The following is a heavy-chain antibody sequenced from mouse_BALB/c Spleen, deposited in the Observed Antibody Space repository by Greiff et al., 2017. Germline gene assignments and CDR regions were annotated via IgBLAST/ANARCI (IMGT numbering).Heavy chain of an antibody. V-gene: IGHV1-82*01. CDR3: ARSQPLYPYSAIDY. Sequence: QVQLQQSGPVLVKSGASVEISCKASGCAFSSSWMNWVKQRPGPGLVWIGRIYPGDGDTNYNGKFNGKATLTADKSSSTAYMQLISLSSVDSAVYFCARSQPLYPYSAIDYWGQGTSVTVTS. CDR1: GCAFSSSW. D-gene: IGHD2-12*01. CDR2: IYPGDGDT. J-gene: IGHJ4*01.